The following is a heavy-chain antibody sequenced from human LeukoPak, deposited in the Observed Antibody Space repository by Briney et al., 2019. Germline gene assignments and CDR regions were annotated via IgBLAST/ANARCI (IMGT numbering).Heavy chain of an antibody. CDR3: ARDDYGDPFDY. Sequence: ASVKDSCKASRYTFPSYGISWLRQAPGQGLEWMGWISAYNGNTNYAQKLQGRVTMTTDTSTSTAYMELRSLRSDDTAVYYCARDDYGDPFDYWGQGTLVTVSS. CDR2: ISAYNGNT. CDR1: RYTFPSYG. D-gene: IGHD4-17*01. J-gene: IGHJ4*02. V-gene: IGHV1-18*01.